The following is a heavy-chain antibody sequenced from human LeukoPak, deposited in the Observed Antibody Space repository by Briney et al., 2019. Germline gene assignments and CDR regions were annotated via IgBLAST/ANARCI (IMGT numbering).Heavy chain of an antibody. D-gene: IGHD6-19*01. V-gene: IGHV3-30-3*01. CDR2: ISYDGSNK. CDR1: GFTFSSYA. J-gene: IGHJ4*02. CDR3: ARVFGSGWYAFDY. Sequence: GGSLRLSCAASGFTFSSYAMHWVRQAPGKGLEWVAVISYDGSNKYYADSVKGRFTISRDNSKNTLYLQMNSLRAEDTAVYYCARVFGSGWYAFDYWGQGTLVTVSS.